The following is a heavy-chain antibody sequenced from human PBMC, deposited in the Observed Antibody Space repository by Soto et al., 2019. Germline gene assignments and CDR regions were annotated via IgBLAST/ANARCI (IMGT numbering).Heavy chain of an antibody. Sequence: SETLSLTCTVSGGSISSGGYYWSWIRQHPGKGLEWIGYIYYSGSTYYNPSLKSRVTISVDTSKNQFSLKLSSVTAADTAVYYCARLDSSWYPLDYWGQGTLVTVSS. CDR3: ARLDSSWYPLDY. CDR1: GGSISSGGYY. J-gene: IGHJ4*02. D-gene: IGHD6-13*01. V-gene: IGHV4-31*03. CDR2: IYYSGST.